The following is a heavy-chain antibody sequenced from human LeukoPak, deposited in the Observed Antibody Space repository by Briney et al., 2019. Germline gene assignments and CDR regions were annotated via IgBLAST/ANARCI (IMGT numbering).Heavy chain of an antibody. CDR1: GYTFTSYY. Sequence: GASVKVSCKASGYTFTSYYMHWVRQAPGQGLEWMGIINPSGGSTSYARKFQGRVTMTRDMSTSTVYMELSSLRSEDTAVYYCARDSKGLEEGFDYWGQGTLVTVSS. CDR2: INPSGGST. J-gene: IGHJ4*02. V-gene: IGHV1-46*01. CDR3: ARDSKGLEEGFDY. D-gene: IGHD1-1*01.